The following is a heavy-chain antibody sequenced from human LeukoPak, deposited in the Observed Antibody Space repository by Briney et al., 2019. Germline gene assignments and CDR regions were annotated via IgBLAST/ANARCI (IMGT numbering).Heavy chain of an antibody. Sequence: ASVKVSCKVSGHTVADLSMHWVRQAPGKGLEWMGGFDPEDGETVYARKFRGRVVMTEDTSTDTAYMELSSLRSDDTAVYYCTRLFGEILGDSLGWGTRFDTWGQGTLVTVSS. CDR3: TRLFGEILGDSLGWGTRFDT. J-gene: IGHJ5*02. CDR2: FDPEDGET. D-gene: IGHD3-10*01. CDR1: GHTVADLS. V-gene: IGHV1-24*01.